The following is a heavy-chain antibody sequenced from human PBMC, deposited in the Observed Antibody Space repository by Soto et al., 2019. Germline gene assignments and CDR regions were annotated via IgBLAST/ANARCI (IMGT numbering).Heavy chain of an antibody. V-gene: IGHV4-31*03. J-gene: IGHJ4*02. Sequence: QVQLQESGPGLVKPSQTLSLTCTVSGASISSGTYYWTWIRQHPGKGLEWIGYIYYSGSTYYNPSLKSRLPMSVDTSKNQFSLKLSSVTAADTAVYFCARDRHGDEIDYWGQGTLVTVSS. CDR2: IYYSGST. CDR1: GASISSGTYY. D-gene: IGHD4-17*01. CDR3: ARDRHGDEIDY.